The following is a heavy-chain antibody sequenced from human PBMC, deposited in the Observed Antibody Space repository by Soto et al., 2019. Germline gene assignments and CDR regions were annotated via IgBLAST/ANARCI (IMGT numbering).Heavy chain of an antibody. CDR1: GGSFSGYY. Sequence: KASETLSLTCAVYGGSFSGYYWSWIRQPPGKGLEWIGEINHSGSTNYNPSLKSRVTISVDTSKNQFSLKLSSVTAADTAVYYCARGLWGRYYYGMDVWGQGTTVTVSS. CDR2: INHSGST. V-gene: IGHV4-34*01. D-gene: IGHD3-16*01. CDR3: ARGLWGRYYYGMDV. J-gene: IGHJ6*02.